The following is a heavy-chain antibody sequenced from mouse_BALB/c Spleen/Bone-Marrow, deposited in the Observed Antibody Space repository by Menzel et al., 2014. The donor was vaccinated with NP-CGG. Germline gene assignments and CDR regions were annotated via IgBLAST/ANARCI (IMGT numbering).Heavy chain of an antibody. Sequence: VQLQESGAELMKPGASVKISCKATGYTFSSYWIEWVKQRPGHGLEWIGEILPGSGRTNYNEKFKGKATFTADTSSTTAYMQLSGLTSEDSAVYYCTNTIGNAYWGRGTLVTVSA. V-gene: IGHV1-9*01. J-gene: IGHJ3*01. CDR3: TNTIGNAY. CDR1: GYTFSSYW. CDR2: ILPGSGRT. D-gene: IGHD2-1*01.